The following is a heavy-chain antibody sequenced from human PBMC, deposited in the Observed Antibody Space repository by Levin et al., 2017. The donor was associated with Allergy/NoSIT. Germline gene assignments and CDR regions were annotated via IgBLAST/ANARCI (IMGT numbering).Heavy chain of an antibody. Sequence: SGPTLVKPTQTLTLTCTFSGFSLSPNGVAVGWIRQPPGKALEWLALIYWDDDKRYSPSLKSRLTISKDTSKNQVVLTLTNMDPVDTATYYCAHRPEVLFPSGYDLYYFDYWGPGTLVTVSS. CDR3: AHRPEVLFPSGYDLYYFDY. CDR2: IYWDDDK. D-gene: IGHD5-12*01. V-gene: IGHV2-5*02. J-gene: IGHJ4*02. CDR1: GFSLSPNGVA.